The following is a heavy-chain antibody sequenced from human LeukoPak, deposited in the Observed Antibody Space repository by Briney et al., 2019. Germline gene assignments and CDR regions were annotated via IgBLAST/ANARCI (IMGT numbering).Heavy chain of an antibody. Sequence: GASVKVSCKASGYTFTGYYMHWVRQAPGQGLEWMGWINPNSGGTNYAQSLQGRVTLTTDTSTSTAYMELRSLGSDDTAVYYCAKRTTVTKKYYFDYWGQGTLVTVSS. D-gene: IGHD4-17*01. V-gene: IGHV1-2*02. J-gene: IGHJ4*02. CDR2: INPNSGGT. CDR1: GYTFTGYY. CDR3: AKRTTVTKKYYFDY.